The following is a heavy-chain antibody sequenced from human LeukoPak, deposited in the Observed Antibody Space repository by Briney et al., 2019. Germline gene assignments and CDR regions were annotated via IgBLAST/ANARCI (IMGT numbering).Heavy chain of an antibody. Sequence: GGSLRLSCAASGFTFSSYSMNWVRQAPGKGLEWVSSISSSSSYIYYADSVKGRFTISRDNAKNSLYLQMNSLRAEDTAVYYCAREAYDILTGYYFDYWGQGTLFTVSS. CDR3: AREAYDILTGYYFDY. V-gene: IGHV3-21*01. CDR2: ISSSSSYI. J-gene: IGHJ4*02. D-gene: IGHD3-9*01. CDR1: GFTFSSYS.